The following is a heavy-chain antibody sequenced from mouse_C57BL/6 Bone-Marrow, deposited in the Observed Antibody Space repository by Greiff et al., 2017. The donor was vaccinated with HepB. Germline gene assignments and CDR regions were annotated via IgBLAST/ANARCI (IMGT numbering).Heavy chain of an antibody. CDR3: AEYYYGSSPYAMDY. V-gene: IGHV2-4*01. D-gene: IGHD1-1*01. CDR1: GFSLTSYG. J-gene: IGHJ4*01. CDR2: IWSGGST. Sequence: QVQLQQSGPGLVQPSQSLSITCTVSGFSLTSYGVHWVRQPPGKGLEWLGVIWSGGSTDYNAAFISRLSISNDNSKSQVFFKMNSLQADDTAIYYCAEYYYGSSPYAMDYWGQGTSVTVSS.